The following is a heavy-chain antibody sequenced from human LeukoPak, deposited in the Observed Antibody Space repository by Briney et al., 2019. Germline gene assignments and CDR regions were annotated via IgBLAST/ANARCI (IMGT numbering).Heavy chain of an antibody. CDR1: GGSISSYY. D-gene: IGHD1-1*01. Sequence: SETLSLTCTVSGGSISSYYWTWIRQPPGKGLEWIGYIYYSGSTNQNPSLKSRVTISVDTSKNQFSLKLSSVTAADTAVYYCARDPPRPEYKIFDPWGQGTLVTVSS. CDR3: ARDPPRPEYKIFDP. J-gene: IGHJ5*02. CDR2: IYYSGST. V-gene: IGHV4-59*01.